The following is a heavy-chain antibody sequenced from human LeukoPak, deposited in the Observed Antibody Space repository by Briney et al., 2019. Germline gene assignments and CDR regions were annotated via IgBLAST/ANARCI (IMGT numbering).Heavy chain of an antibody. CDR1: GFSFTNAW. Sequence: GGSLRLSCAASGFSFTNAWMSWVRQAPGKGLEWVGRIKSKADGETTDYAAPVKGRYTMSRDDSKATRYLQMNSLKAEDTAVYYCTTDLGITMIRGVIVSWGQGTLVTVSS. CDR2: IKSKADGETT. V-gene: IGHV3-15*01. D-gene: IGHD3-10*01. CDR3: TTDLGITMIRGVIVS. J-gene: IGHJ4*02.